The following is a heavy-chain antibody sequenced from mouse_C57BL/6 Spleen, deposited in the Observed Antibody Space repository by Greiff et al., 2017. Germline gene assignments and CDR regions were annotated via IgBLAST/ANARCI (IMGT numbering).Heavy chain of an antibody. CDR1: GYTFTDYE. V-gene: IGHV1-15*01. Sequence: PMQQSGAELVRPGASVTLSCKASGYTFTDYEMHWVKQTPVHGLEWIGAIDPETGGTAYNQKFKGKAILTADKSSSTAYMELRSLTSEDSAVYYCTRKGNYDGFAYWGQGTLVTVSA. CDR2: IDPETGGT. CDR3: TRKGNYDGFAY. D-gene: IGHD2-4*01. J-gene: IGHJ3*01.